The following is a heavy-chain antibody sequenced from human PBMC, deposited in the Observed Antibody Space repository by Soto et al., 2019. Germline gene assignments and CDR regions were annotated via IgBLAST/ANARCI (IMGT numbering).Heavy chain of an antibody. J-gene: IGHJ4*02. V-gene: IGHV1-18*01. CDR2: ISAYNGNT. CDR3: ARDEQWLVRSGYYGVY. CDR1: GYTFTSYG. D-gene: IGHD6-19*01. Sequence: QVQLVQSGAEVKKPGASVKVSCKASGYTFTSYGISWVRQAPGQGLEWMGWISAYNGNTNYAQKLQGRVTMTTDTXTXTAYMELRSLRSDDTAAYYCARDEQWLVRSGYYGVYWGQGTLVTVSS.